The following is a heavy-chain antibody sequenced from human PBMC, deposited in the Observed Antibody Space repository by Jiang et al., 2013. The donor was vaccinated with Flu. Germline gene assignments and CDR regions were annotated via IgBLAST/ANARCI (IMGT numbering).Heavy chain of an antibody. Sequence: VQLVESGAEVKKPGSSVKVSCKASGDTFSSNAISWVRQAPGQGPEWMGGIIPIFGTVNYAQKFQGRVTITADKSTSTVYMVLSSLRSEDTAMYYCARGPDISAYYYFYWGQGTLVTVSP. CDR1: GDTFSSNA. J-gene: IGHJ4*02. D-gene: IGHD3-22*01. CDR2: IIPIFGTV. V-gene: IGHV1-69*06. CDR3: ARGPDISAYYYFY.